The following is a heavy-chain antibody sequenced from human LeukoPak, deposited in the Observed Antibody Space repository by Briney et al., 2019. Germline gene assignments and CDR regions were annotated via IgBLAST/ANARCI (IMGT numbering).Heavy chain of an antibody. V-gene: IGHV3-30*18. Sequence: PGGSLRLSCAASGFTFSSYGMHWVRQAPGKGLEWVAVISYDGSNKYYADSVKGRFTISRDNSKNTLYLQMNSLRAEDTAVYYCAKVGAVAGTDYYYYGVDVWAKGPRSPSPQ. CDR3: AKVGAVAGTDYYYYGVDV. D-gene: IGHD6-19*01. CDR2: ISYDGSNK. CDR1: GFTFSSYG. J-gene: IGHJ6*04.